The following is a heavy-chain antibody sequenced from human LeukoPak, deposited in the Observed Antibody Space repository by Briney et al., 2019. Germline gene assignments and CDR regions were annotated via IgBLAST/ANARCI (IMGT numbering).Heavy chain of an antibody. CDR2: IYHSGST. D-gene: IGHD1-1*01. CDR1: GYSISSGYY. CDR3: ARGHNWHDDYYFDY. Sequence: SETLSLTCTVSGYSISSGYYWGWIRQPPGKGLEWIGSIYHSGSTYYNPSLKSRVTISVDTSKNRFSLKLSSVTAADTAVYYCARGHNWHDDYYFDYWGQGTLVTVSS. J-gene: IGHJ4*02. V-gene: IGHV4-38-2*02.